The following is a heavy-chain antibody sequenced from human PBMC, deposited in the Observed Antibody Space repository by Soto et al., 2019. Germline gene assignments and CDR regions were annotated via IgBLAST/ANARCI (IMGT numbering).Heavy chain of an antibody. J-gene: IGHJ6*02. V-gene: IGHV3-33*01. Sequence: QVQLVESGGGVVQPGRSLRLSCAASGFTFSSYGMHWVRQAPGKGLEWVAVIWYDGSNKYYADSVKGRFTISRDNSKNTLYLQRNTLRAEDRAVYYWARDSVERDSGNDFPYYYGMAVWGQGTTVTVSS. CDR1: GFTFSSYG. D-gene: IGHD5-12*01. CDR3: ARDSVERDSGNDFPYYYGMAV. CDR2: IWYDGSNK.